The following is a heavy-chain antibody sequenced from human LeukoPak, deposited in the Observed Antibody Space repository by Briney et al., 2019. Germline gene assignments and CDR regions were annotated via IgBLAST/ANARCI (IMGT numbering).Heavy chain of an antibody. CDR1: GGSISSYY. J-gene: IGHJ4*02. CDR2: IYYSGST. CDR3: ARGQVLFGTVRGGFDY. V-gene: IGHV4-59*01. Sequence: PSETLSLTCTVSGGSISSYYWSWIRQPPGKGLEWIGYIYYSGSTNYNPSLKSRVTISVDTSKNQFSLKLSSVTAADTAVYYCARGQVLFGTVRGGFDYWGQGTLVTVSS. D-gene: IGHD3-10*01.